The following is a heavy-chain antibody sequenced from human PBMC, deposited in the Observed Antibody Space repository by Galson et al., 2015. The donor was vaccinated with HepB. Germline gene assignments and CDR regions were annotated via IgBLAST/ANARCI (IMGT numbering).Heavy chain of an antibody. D-gene: IGHD3-3*01. J-gene: IGHJ6*02. CDR3: TTAFLQWSLITLLQYGIDV. CDR1: GFTFSNAC. V-gene: IGHV3-15*01. Sequence: SLRLSCAASGFTFSNACMSWVRQAPGKGLECVGRIKSNTDGGTSDYAAPVKARFTISGDDLKNTLYLQLNSLKTEDTAVYYCTTAFLQWSLITLLQYGIDVRDQATTVTGSS. CDR2: IKSNTDGGTS.